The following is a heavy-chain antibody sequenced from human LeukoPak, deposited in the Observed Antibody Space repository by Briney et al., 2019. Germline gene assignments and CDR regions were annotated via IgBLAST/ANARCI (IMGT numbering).Heavy chain of an antibody. CDR3: ARDPRDFPRYCSSTSCSGGDDAFDI. Sequence: WASVKVSCKASGYTFTSYYMHWVRQAPGQGLEWMGIINPSGGSTSYAQKFQGRVTMTRDMSTSTVYMELSSLRSEDTAVYYYARDPRDFPRYCSSTSCSGGDDAFDIWGQGTMVTVSS. CDR2: INPSGGST. V-gene: IGHV1-46*01. CDR1: GYTFTSYY. J-gene: IGHJ3*02. D-gene: IGHD2-2*01.